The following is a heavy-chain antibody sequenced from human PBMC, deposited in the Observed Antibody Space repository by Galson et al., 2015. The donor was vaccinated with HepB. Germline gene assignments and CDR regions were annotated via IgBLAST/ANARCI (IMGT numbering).Heavy chain of an antibody. D-gene: IGHD6-19*01. V-gene: IGHV3-21*01. J-gene: IGHJ4*02. CDR1: GFTFSSYS. CDR2: ISSSSSYI. Sequence: SLRLSCAASGFTFSSYSMNWVRQAPGKGLEWVSSISSSSSYIYYADSVKGRFTISRDNAKNSLYLQMNSLRAEDTAVYYCARDPRSGWYWAFDYWGQGTLVTVSS. CDR3: ARDPRSGWYWAFDY.